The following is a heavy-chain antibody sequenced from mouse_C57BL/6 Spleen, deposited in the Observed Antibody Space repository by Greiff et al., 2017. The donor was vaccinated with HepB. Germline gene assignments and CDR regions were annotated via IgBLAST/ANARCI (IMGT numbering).Heavy chain of an antibody. V-gene: IGHV1-55*01. J-gene: IGHJ1*03. CDR1: GYTFTSYW. D-gene: IGHD2-1*01. CDR3: AREGDDGNPWYLDV. CDR2: IYPGSGST. Sequence: QVQLQQPGAELVKPGASVKMSCKASGYTFTSYWITWVKQRPGQGLEWIGDIYPGSGSTNYNEKFKSKATLTVDTSSSTAYMQLSSLTSEDSAVYYCAREGDDGNPWYLDVWGTGTTVTVSS.